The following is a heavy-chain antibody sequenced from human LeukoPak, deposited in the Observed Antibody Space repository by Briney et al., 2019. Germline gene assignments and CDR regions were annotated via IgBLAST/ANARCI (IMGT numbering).Heavy chain of an antibody. Sequence: PSETLSLTCTVSGGSISSYYWSWIRQPAGKGLEWIGRIYTSGSTNYNPSLKSRVTISVDTSKNQFSLKLNSVTAADTAVYFCASSKKGGGSGYWGQGTLVTVSS. CDR2: IYTSGST. D-gene: IGHD2-15*01. J-gene: IGHJ4*02. CDR1: GGSISSYY. V-gene: IGHV4-4*07. CDR3: ASSKKGGGSGY.